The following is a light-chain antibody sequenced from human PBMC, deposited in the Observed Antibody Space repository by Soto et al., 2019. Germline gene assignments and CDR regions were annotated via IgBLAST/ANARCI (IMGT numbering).Light chain of an antibody. CDR1: SSNIGAGYD. CDR2: GNS. Sequence: QSVLTQPPSVSGAPGQRVTISCTGSSSNIGAGYDVHWYQQLPGTAPKLLIYGNSNRPSGVPDRFSGSKSGTSASLAITGVQAEDEADYHCQSYDSSLSAVFGGGTQLTVL. J-gene: IGLJ2*01. CDR3: QSYDSSLSAV. V-gene: IGLV1-40*01.